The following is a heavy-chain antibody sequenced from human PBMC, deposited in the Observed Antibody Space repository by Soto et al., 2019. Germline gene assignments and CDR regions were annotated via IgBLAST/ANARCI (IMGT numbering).Heavy chain of an antibody. Sequence: QVQLQEWGPGLVKPSETLSLTCTVSGDSISRYYWSWIRLSPGKGLEWIGYIYYSGETNYNPSVKSRVTISVDRTKNQFSLKLSSVTAADTAVYYCARDQGGEFLKGSGMDVWGQGTTVTVSS. CDR3: ARDQGGEFLKGSGMDV. D-gene: IGHD3-10*01. V-gene: IGHV4-59*01. J-gene: IGHJ6*02. CDR1: GDSISRYY. CDR2: IYYSGET.